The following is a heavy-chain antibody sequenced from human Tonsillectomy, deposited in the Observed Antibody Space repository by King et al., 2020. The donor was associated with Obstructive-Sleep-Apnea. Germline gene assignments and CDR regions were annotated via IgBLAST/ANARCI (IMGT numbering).Heavy chain of an antibody. J-gene: IGHJ3*02. CDR1: GFSFDDYA. V-gene: IGHV3-9*01. CDR2: INWNSGYI. CDR3: VKDRAGGVPDAFDI. Sequence: VQLVESGGGLVQPGRSLRLSFAASGFSFDDYAMHWVRQAPGKGLEWVSGINWNSGYIGYADSVKGRFTISRDNAKKSLYLQMNSLRPEDTALYYCVKDRAGGVPDAFDIWGQGTMVTVSS. D-gene: IGHD3-16*01.